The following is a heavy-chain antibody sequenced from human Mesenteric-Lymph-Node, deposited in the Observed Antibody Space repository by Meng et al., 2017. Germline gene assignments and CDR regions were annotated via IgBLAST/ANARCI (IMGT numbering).Heavy chain of an antibody. CDR1: GYTFTSYD. J-gene: IGHJ4*02. D-gene: IGHD3-22*01. CDR2: MNPNSGNT. V-gene: IGHV1-8*01. CDR3: ASYYYDSSGYYYPFDY. Sequence: ASVKVSCKASGYTFTSYDINWVRQATGQGLEWMGWMNPNSGNTGYAQKFQSRVTMNRNTSISTAYMELSSLRSEDTAVYYCASYYYDSSGYYYPFDYWGQGTLVTVSS.